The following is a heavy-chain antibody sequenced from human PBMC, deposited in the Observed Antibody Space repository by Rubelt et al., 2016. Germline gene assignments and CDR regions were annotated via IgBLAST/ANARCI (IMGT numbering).Heavy chain of an antibody. J-gene: IGHJ6*02. CDR3: ARGLLISALVSYYGMDV. D-gene: IGHD3/OR15-3a*01. Sequence: VQLVESGGGLVKPGGSLRLSCAASGFTFSSYAMSWVRQAPGKGLEWVSAISGSGGSTYYADSVKGRFTISRDNSKNTLYLQMNSLRAEDTAVYYCARGLLISALVSYYGMDVWGQGTTVTVSS. CDR2: ISGSGGST. CDR1: GFTFSSYA. V-gene: IGHV3-23*04.